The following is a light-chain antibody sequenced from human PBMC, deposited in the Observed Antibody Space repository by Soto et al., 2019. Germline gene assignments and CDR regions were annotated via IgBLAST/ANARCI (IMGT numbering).Light chain of an antibody. J-gene: IGKJ1*01. Sequence: EIVRTQSPATLSVSAGARSTPSCRASQSVSNNYLAWYQQKPGQDPRLLIYGASNRATGIPDRFSGSGSGTDFTLTISRLEPEDFAVYYCQQYGSSGTVGQGTKVDIK. CDR3: QQYGSSGT. V-gene: IGKV3-20*01. CDR1: QSVSNNY. CDR2: GAS.